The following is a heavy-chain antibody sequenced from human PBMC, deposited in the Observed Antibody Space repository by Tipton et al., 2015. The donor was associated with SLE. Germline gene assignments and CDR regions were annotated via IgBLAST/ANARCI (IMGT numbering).Heavy chain of an antibody. V-gene: IGHV4-59*01. CDR3: ARDLLSWDAFDI. CDR2: IYYSGST. D-gene: IGHD2/OR15-2a*01. Sequence: TLSITCTVSGGSISSYYWSWIRQPPGKGLEWIGYIYYSGSTNYNPSLKSRVTISVDTSKNQFSLKLSSVTAADTAVYYCARDLLSWDAFDIWGQGTMVTVSS. CDR1: GGSISSYY. J-gene: IGHJ3*02.